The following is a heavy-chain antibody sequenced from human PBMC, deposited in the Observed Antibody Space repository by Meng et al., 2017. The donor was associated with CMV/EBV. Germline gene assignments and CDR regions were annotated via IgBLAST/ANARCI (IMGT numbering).Heavy chain of an antibody. CDR3: TRQRSRVFDY. D-gene: IGHD3-3*01. Sequence: AASGFTFSGSAMHWVRQASGKGLEWVGRIRSKANSYATAYAASVKGRFTISRDDSKNTAYLQMNSLKTEDTAVYYCTRQRSRVFDYWGQGTLVTVSS. J-gene: IGHJ4*02. CDR1: GFTFSGSA. V-gene: IGHV3-73*01. CDR2: IRSKANSYAT.